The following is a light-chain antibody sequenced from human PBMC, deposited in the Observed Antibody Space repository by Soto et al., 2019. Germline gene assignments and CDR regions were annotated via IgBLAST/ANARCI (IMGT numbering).Light chain of an antibody. CDR1: QDISTA. CDR3: QHFSSYPLT. J-gene: IGKJ1*01. Sequence: AIQLTQSPPSLSASVGDRVAITCRAGQDISTALAWYQQGPGKAPKLLIYAASYLESGVPPRFSVSGIGSSFTLTISSLQPEEFATYFWQHFSSYPLTCGQGT. CDR2: AAS. V-gene: IGKV1-13*02.